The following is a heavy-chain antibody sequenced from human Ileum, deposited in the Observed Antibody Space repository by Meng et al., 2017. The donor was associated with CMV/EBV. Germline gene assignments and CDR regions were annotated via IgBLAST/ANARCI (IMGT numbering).Heavy chain of an antibody. CDR2: IDQDGNEN. CDR3: ARNYPRNGRSINCPGAFDI. V-gene: IGHV3-7*01. J-gene: IGHJ3*02. CDR1: GFTFSSYQ. D-gene: IGHD3-10*02. Sequence: GESLKISCAAFGFTFSSYQMSWVRQAPGKGLEWVANIDQDGNENFCVDSVKGRFTISRDNAKNSLFMQMNTLRAEDTAVYYCARNYPRNGRSINCPGAFDIWGQGKMVTVSS.